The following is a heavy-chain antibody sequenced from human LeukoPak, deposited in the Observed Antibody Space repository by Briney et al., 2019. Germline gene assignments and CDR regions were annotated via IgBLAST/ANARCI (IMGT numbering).Heavy chain of an antibody. CDR1: GVSVSSDSYY. D-gene: IGHD5-24*01. CDR3: ARERVDGYNYYFHQ. Sequence: PSETLSLTCTVSGVSVSSDSYYWRWIRQPTGKGLEGIGYIYYSGNTNYNPSLESRVTISVDTSKNQFSLKLSSVTAADTAVYYCARERVDGYNYYFHQWGQGTLVPVPS. V-gene: IGHV4-61*01. J-gene: IGHJ4*02. CDR2: IYYSGNT.